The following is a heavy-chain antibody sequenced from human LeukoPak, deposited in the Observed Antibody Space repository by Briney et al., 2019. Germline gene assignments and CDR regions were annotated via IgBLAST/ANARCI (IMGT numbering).Heavy chain of an antibody. CDR2: INGGGSST. J-gene: IGHJ4*02. Sequence: GGSLRLSCAASGITFGSYWMHWVRQAPGKGLVWVSRINGGGSSTNYADSVKGRFTISRDNAKNTLYLQMNRLRAEDTAVYDCARGTGNYGDWDYWGQGTLVTVSS. D-gene: IGHD4-17*01. V-gene: IGHV3-74*01. CDR1: GITFGSYW. CDR3: ARGTGNYGDWDY.